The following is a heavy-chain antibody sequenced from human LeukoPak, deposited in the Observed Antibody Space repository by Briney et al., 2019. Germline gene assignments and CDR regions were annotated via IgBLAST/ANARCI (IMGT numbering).Heavy chain of an antibody. Sequence: GSLRLSCAASGFTFSGYAMHWVRQAPGKGLEWVSVMSYDGSNKYYADSVKGRFTISRDNSKNTQYLQMNSLRAEDTAVYYCARETGSAVGSTDFDYWGQGTLVTVSS. CDR1: GFTFSGYA. CDR2: MSYDGSNK. CDR3: ARETGSAVGSTDFDY. V-gene: IGHV3-30-3*01. D-gene: IGHD4-17*01. J-gene: IGHJ4*02.